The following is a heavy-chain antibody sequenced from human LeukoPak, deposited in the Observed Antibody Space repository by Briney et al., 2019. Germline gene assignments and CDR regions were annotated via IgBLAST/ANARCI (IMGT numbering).Heavy chain of an antibody. CDR1: GFTFSTYN. V-gene: IGHV3-21*01. CDR3: ARVGIVGATGGFDY. D-gene: IGHD1-26*01. CDR2: ISGTSTYI. J-gene: IGHJ4*02. Sequence: GGSLRLSCAASGFTFSTYNINWVRQAPGKGLEWVSSISGTSTYIYYADSVKGRFTISRGNAKNSLFLQMNSLRAEDTAVYYCARVGIVGATGGFDYWGQGTLVTVSS.